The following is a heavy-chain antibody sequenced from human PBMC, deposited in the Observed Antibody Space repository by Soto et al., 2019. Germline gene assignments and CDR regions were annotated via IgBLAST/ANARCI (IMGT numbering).Heavy chain of an antibody. CDR3: TTDRLYYDFWSGYPPFNWFDP. J-gene: IGHJ5*02. D-gene: IGHD3-3*01. V-gene: IGHV3-15*07. Sequence: GGSLRLSCAASGFTFSNAWMNWVRQAPGKGLEWVGRIKSKTDGGTTDYAGPVKSRFTISRDESKNTLYLQMNSLKTEDKAVYYCTTDRLYYDFWSGYPPFNWFDPWGQGTLVTVSS. CDR2: IKSKTDGGTT. CDR1: GFTFSNAW.